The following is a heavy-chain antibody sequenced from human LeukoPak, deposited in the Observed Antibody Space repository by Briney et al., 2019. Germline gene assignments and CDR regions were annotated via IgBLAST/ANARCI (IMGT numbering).Heavy chain of an antibody. CDR3: ARISHWRVLL. D-gene: IGHD2-8*02. CDR2: IKEDGSEK. Sequence: PGGSLRLSCAASGFTVSSNYMSWVRQAPEKGLEWVANIKEDGSEKYYVDSVKGRFSISRDNAKNSLYLQMDSLRVEDTAVYYCARISHWRVLLWGQGTMVTVSS. J-gene: IGHJ3*01. CDR1: GFTVSSNY. V-gene: IGHV3-7*01.